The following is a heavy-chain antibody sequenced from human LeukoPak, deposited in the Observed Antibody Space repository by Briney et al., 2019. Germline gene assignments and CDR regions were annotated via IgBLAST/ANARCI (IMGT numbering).Heavy chain of an antibody. J-gene: IGHJ4*02. D-gene: IGHD6-13*01. Sequence: SETLSLTCTVSGGSISSYLWGWIRQSPGKGLEWIGYIYDSGSTNYNPSLKSRVTISVDTSKNQFSLKLNSVTAADTAVYYCARLPEPGIAAAGAFDYWGQGTLVTVSS. CDR3: ARLPEPGIAAAGAFDY. CDR1: GGSISSYL. V-gene: IGHV4-59*08. CDR2: IYDSGST.